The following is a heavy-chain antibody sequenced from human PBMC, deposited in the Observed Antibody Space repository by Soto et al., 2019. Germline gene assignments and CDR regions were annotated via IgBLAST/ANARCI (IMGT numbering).Heavy chain of an antibody. CDR1: GFTFSNYG. D-gene: IGHD3-9*01. Sequence: GGSLRLSCAASGFTFSNYGTHWVRQAPGKGLEWVSDISSSSSTIYYADSVKGRFTISRDNAKNSLYLQMNSLRDEDTAVYYCASQNGYFVATWGQGTLVTVSS. V-gene: IGHV3-48*02. J-gene: IGHJ5*02. CDR2: ISSSSSTI. CDR3: ASQNGYFVAT.